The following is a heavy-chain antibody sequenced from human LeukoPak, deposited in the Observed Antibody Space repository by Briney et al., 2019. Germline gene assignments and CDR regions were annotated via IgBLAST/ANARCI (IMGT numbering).Heavy chain of an antibody. CDR3: ARRDYAAWFDP. V-gene: IGHV4-39*07. CDR2: VYYSGSL. Sequence: PSETLSLTCSVSGASIDSGDSDGYYWAWLRQPPGKGLEWMGSVYYSGSLKYNPSLKGRVSISRDMSKNQFFLNLNSVNAADTAVYYCARRDYAAWFDPWGQGTLVTVSS. J-gene: IGHJ5*02. CDR1: GASIDSGDSDGYY. D-gene: IGHD4/OR15-4a*01.